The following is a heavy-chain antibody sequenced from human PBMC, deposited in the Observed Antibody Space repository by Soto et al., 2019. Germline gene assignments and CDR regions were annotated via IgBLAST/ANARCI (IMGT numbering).Heavy chain of an antibody. CDR2: IYYSGST. D-gene: IGHD5-12*01. V-gene: IGHV4-39*01. Sequence: LSLTCTSSGCCISTSIYYCAWFRRPPGNGLEWIGCIYYSGSTYYNPSLKSRVTISVDTSKNQFSLKLRSVSAAETAVYYWARTRSGVRWLQLTYFDYWGQGTPVTVS. J-gene: IGHJ4*02. CDR1: GCCISTSIYY. CDR3: ARTRSGVRWLQLTYFDY.